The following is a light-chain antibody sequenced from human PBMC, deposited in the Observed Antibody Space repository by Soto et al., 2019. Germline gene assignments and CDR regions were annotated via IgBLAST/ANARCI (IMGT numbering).Light chain of an antibody. CDR3: QHYGGSPSFT. CDR2: GAS. Sequence: EIVLTQSPGTLSLSPGERATLSCRASQSVSSSYLGWYKQKPGQAPRLLIYGASGRATRIPARFSGSGSGTDFTLTISRLEPEDFVVYYCQHYGGSPSFTFGPGTKVDIK. V-gene: IGKV3-20*01. J-gene: IGKJ3*01. CDR1: QSVSSSY.